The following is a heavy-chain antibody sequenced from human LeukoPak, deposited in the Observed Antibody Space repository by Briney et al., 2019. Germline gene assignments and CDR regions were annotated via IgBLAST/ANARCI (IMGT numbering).Heavy chain of an antibody. Sequence: TSETLSLTCTVSGGSISSSSYYWGWIRQPPGKGLEWIGCIYYSGSTYYNPSLKSRVTISVDTSKNQFSLKLSSVTAADTAVYYCARRGVTTGHFDYWGQGTLVTVSS. CDR3: ARRGVTTGHFDY. J-gene: IGHJ4*02. CDR1: GGSISSSSYY. CDR2: IYYSGST. D-gene: IGHD4-17*01. V-gene: IGHV4-39*01.